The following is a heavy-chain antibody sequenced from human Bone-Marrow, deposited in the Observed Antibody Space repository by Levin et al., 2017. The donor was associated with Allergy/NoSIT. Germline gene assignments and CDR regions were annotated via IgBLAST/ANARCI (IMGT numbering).Heavy chain of an antibody. D-gene: IGHD5-24*01. V-gene: IGHV3-48*02. CDR3: ATLGAGTIYS. CDR1: GFMFSRYS. J-gene: IGHJ4*02. Sequence: GGSLRLSCVVSGFMFSRYSMNWVRRAPGKGLEWLSYISDSGITTHYADSVTGRFTISRDNARRSLFLQLNSLSDEDTAVYYCATLGAGTIYSWGQGTLITVSS. CDR2: ISDSGITT.